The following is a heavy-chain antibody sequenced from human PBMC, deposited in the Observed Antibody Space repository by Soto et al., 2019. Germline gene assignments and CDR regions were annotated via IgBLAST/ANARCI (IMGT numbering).Heavy chain of an antibody. CDR2: FSGSGGIT. CDR1: GLTFGDHA. V-gene: IGHV3-23*01. Sequence: PRLSCAASGLTFGDHAMSCVRQAPGKGLEWVSVFSGSGGITYYEDSVKGRFTISSDNAKNRLYLQMNSLRAEDTAVYYCAKGLLIMVRKVISPPQYYYGMDVWGQGTTVTVSS. J-gene: IGHJ6*02. CDR3: AKGLLIMVRKVISPPQYYYGMDV. D-gene: IGHD3-10*01.